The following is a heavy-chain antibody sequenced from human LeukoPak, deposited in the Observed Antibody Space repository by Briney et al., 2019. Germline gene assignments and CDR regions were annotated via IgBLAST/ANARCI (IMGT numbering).Heavy chain of an antibody. CDR2: IYYSGST. Sequence: TSETLSLTCTVSGGSISSYYWSWIRQPPGKGLEWIGYIYYSGSTNYNPSLKSRVTISVDTSKNQFSLKLSSVTAADTAVYYCARSSASAATLHFDYWGQGTLVTVSS. D-gene: IGHD2-2*01. V-gene: IGHV4-59*08. CDR1: GGSISSYY. J-gene: IGHJ4*02. CDR3: ARSSASAATLHFDY.